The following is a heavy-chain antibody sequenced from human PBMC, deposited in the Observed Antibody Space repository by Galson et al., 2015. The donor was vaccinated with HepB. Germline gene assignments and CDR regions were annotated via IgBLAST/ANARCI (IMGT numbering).Heavy chain of an antibody. CDR3: ARDVAVAGIYRLTDNWFDP. V-gene: IGHV1-18*01. CDR1: GYTFTSYG. CDR2: ISAYNGNT. J-gene: IGHJ5*02. Sequence: VKVSCKASGYTFTSYGISWVRQAPGQGLEWMGWISAYNGNTNYAQKLQGRVTMTTDTSTSTAYMELRSLRSDDTAVYYCARDVAVAGIYRLTDNWFDPWGQGTLVTVSS. D-gene: IGHD6-19*01.